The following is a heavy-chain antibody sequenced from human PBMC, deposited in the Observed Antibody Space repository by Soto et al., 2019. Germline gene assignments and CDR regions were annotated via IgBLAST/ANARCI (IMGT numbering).Heavy chain of an antibody. D-gene: IGHD4-17*01. CDR2: ISYDGSNK. Sequence: QVQLVESGGGVVPPGRSLRLSCAASGFTFSSYAMHWVRQAPGKGLEWVAVISYDGSNKYYADSVKGRFTISRDNSKNTLYLQMNSLRAEDTAVYYCAREGPQYGDYLDDRRDYYYYGMDVWGQGTTVTVSS. CDR1: GFTFSSYA. V-gene: IGHV3-30-3*01. CDR3: AREGPQYGDYLDDRRDYYYYGMDV. J-gene: IGHJ6*02.